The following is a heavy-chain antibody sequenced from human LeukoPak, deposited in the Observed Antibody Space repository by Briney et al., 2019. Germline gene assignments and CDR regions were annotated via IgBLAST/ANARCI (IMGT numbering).Heavy chain of an antibody. J-gene: IGHJ6*02. CDR3: AKDQRYSSGCYVQLGYYGMDV. Sequence: PGRSLRLSCAASGFTFSSYGMHWVRQAPGKGLEWVAVISYDGSNKYYADSVKGRFTISRDNSKNTLYLQMNSLRAEDTAAYYCAKDQRYSSGCYVQLGYYGMDVWGQGTTVTVSS. D-gene: IGHD3-22*01. CDR1: GFTFSSYG. V-gene: IGHV3-30*18. CDR2: ISYDGSNK.